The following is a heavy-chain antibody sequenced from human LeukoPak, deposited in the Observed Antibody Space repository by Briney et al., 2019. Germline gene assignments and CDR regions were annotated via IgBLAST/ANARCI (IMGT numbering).Heavy chain of an antibody. J-gene: IGHJ4*02. CDR1: GFSLSSYA. D-gene: IGHD3-10*01. CDR3: ARDTGWFGELLYGGFDY. Sequence: GRSLRLSCAASGFSLSSYAMHWVRQAPGKGLEWVSFVSFDGRNKNYADSVRGRFTISRDNSKNTLYLQMNSLRAEDTAVYYCARDTGWFGELLYGGFDYWGQGTLVTVSS. CDR2: VSFDGRNK. V-gene: IGHV3-30*04.